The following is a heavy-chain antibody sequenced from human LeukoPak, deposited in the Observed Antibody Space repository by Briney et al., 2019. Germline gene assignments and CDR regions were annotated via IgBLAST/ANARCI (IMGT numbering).Heavy chain of an antibody. J-gene: IGHJ3*02. D-gene: IGHD6-19*01. Sequence: SETLSLTCTVSGGSISSTNYYWGWIRQPPGKGLEWTGSVHYSGITYYNPYLKSRVTISVDTSKNQFSLKLSSVAAADTAVYYCARELILAGRYDAFDIWGQGTMVTVSS. CDR3: ARELILAGRYDAFDI. V-gene: IGHV4-39*07. CDR2: VHYSGIT. CDR1: GGSISSTNYY.